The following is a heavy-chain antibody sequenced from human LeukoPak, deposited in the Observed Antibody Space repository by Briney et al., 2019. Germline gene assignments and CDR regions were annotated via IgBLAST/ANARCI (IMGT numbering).Heavy chain of an antibody. CDR1: GFTFSDYY. D-gene: IGHD4-17*01. J-gene: IGHJ4*02. V-gene: IGHV3-11*01. CDR2: ISSSGSTI. CDR3: ARDSGDYYFDY. Sequence: PGGSLRFSCAASGFTFSDYYMNWIRQAPGKGLEWVSYISSSGSTIYYADSVKGRFTISRDNAKNSLYLQMNSLRADDMAVYYCARDSGDYYFDYWGQGTLVTVSS.